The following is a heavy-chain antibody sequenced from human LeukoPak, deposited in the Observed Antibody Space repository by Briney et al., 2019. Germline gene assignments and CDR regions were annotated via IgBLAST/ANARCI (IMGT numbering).Heavy chain of an antibody. V-gene: IGHV4-59*10. J-gene: IGHJ4*02. D-gene: IGHD3-16*01. CDR1: GGSFSGYY. CDR2: IYTSGST. Sequence: SETLSLTCAVYGGSFSGYYWSWIRQPAGKGLEWIGRIYTSGSTNYNPSLKSRVTISVDTSKNQFSLKLSSVTAADTAVYYCARVIGYYFDYWGQGTLVTVSS. CDR3: ARVIGYYFDY.